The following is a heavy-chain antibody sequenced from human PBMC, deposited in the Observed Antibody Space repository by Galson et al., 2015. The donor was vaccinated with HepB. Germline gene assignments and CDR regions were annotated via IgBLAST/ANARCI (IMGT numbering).Heavy chain of an antibody. CDR3: ARAEIPHYDILTGYYPTYYYGMDV. V-gene: IGHV1-69*13. J-gene: IGHJ6*02. D-gene: IGHD3-9*01. CDR2: IIPIFGTA. CDR1: GGTFSSYA. Sequence: SVKVSCKASGGTFSSYAISWVRQAPGQGLEWMGGIIPIFGTANYAQKFQGRVTITADESTSTAYMELSSLRSEDTAVYYCARAEIPHYDILTGYYPTYYYGMDVWGQGTTVTVSS.